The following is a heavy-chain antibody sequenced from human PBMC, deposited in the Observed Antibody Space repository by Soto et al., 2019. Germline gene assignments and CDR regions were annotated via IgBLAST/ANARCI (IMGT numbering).Heavy chain of an antibody. D-gene: IGHD3-9*01. CDR2: VFTPGTT. J-gene: IGHJ5*02. CDR3: ARDFNSSFDDVADMRWNFDP. V-gene: IGHV4-4*07. CDR1: GGSINNYY. Sequence: PSETLSLTCSVTGGSINNYYWSWVRQSAGKGLEWIGRVFTPGTTDYNPSLKGRVTISVDTSKNQFSLSLRSVTAADTANYYCARDFNSSFDDVADMRWNFDPWGQGTMVTVSS.